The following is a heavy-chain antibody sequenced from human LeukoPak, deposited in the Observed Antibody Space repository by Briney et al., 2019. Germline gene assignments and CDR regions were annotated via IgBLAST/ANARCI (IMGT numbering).Heavy chain of an antibody. D-gene: IGHD2-2*01. V-gene: IGHV4-4*07. CDR3: AKDPSGTRGWFDP. CDR2: IYPTGST. CDR1: GGSITSNY. Sequence: SETLSLTCTVSGGSITSNYWIWIRQPAGKGLEWIGHIYPTGSTNYNPSLKSRVTMSVDTSKNQFSLKLTSVTAADTAVYYCAKDPSGTRGWFDPWGQGTLVTVSS. J-gene: IGHJ5*02.